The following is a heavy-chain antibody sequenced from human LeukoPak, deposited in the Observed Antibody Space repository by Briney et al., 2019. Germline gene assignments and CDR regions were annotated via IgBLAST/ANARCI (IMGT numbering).Heavy chain of an antibody. D-gene: IGHD3-10*01. CDR1: GHTLSHYH. CDR2: ITSISHYI. J-gene: IGHJ5*02. V-gene: IGHV3-21*01. CDR3: ARSGGPGTYHQLRYNWFDP. Sequence: GGPLRLSCTASGHTLSHYHKNWLPHATGKGLEWLSYITSISHYIYYAGAVRGRFTISRDNAKNSLYLQMNSLRGEDTAVYYCARSGGPGTYHQLRYNWFDPWGQGTLVTVSS.